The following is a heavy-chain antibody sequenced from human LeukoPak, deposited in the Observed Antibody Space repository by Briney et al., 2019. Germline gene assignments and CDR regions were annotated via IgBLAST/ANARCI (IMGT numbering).Heavy chain of an antibody. J-gene: IGHJ4*02. V-gene: IGHV3-23*01. CDR3: AKDRGEYSSSSDH. CDR1: GFTFSSYA. CDR2: ITGGGGST. Sequence: PGGSLRLSCAASGFTFSSYAMSWVSQAPGKGLEWVSAITGGGGSTYYADSVKGRFTISRDNSKNMLYLQMNSLRAEDTAVYYCAKDRGEYSSSSDHWGQGTLVTVSS. D-gene: IGHD6-6*01.